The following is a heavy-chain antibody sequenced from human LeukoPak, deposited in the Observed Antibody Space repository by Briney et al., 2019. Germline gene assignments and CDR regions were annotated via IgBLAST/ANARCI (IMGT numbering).Heavy chain of an antibody. D-gene: IGHD3-16*01. Sequence: SETLSLTCTVSGGSISSYYWSWIRQPPGKGLEWIGYIYYSGSTNYNPSLKSRVTISVDTSKNQFSLKLSSVTAADTAVYYCARDGPTLGGDVWGKGTTVTVSS. J-gene: IGHJ6*04. CDR3: ARDGPTLGGDV. V-gene: IGHV4-59*01. CDR1: GGSISSYY. CDR2: IYYSGST.